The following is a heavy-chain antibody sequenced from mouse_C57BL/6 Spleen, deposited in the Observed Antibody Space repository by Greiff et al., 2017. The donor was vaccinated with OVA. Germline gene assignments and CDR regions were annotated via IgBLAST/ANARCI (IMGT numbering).Heavy chain of an antibody. CDR3: ARTGTGNFDV. D-gene: IGHD4-1*01. CDR1: GFTFSDYY. J-gene: IGHJ1*03. V-gene: IGHV5-16*01. CDR2: INYDGSST. Sequence: DVKLVESEGGLVQPGRSMKLSCTASGFTFSDYYMAWVRQVPEKGLEWVANINYDGSSTYYLDSLKSRFIISRDNAKNILYLQMSSLKSEDTATYYCARTGTGNFDVWGTGTTVTVSS.